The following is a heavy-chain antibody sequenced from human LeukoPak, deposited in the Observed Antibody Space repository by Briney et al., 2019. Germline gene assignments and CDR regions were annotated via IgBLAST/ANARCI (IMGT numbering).Heavy chain of an antibody. V-gene: IGHV3-64*01. D-gene: IGHD3-3*01. CDR1: GFMFSSHN. CDR2: ISSNGGST. Sequence: PGGSLRLSCVASGFMFSSHNMNWVRQAPGKGLEYVSAISSNGGSTYYANSVKGRFTISRDNSKNTLYLQMGSLRAEDMAVYYCAREGYYDFWSGYPAYFDYWGQGTLVTVSS. CDR3: AREGYYDFWSGYPAYFDY. J-gene: IGHJ4*02.